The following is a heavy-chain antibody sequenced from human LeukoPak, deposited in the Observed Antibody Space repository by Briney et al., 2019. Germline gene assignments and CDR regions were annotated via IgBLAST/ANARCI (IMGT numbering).Heavy chain of an antibody. J-gene: IGHJ4*02. D-gene: IGHD6-13*01. CDR2: ISWSSGSI. CDR3: AKDKNPQLVLRFFDY. V-gene: IGHV3-9*03. Sequence: GGSLRLSCAASGFTFDDYAMHWVRQAPGKGLEWVSGISWSSGSIGYADSVKGRFTISRDNAKNSLYLQMNSLRAEDMALYYCAKDKNPQLVLRFFDYWGQGTLITVSS. CDR1: GFTFDDYA.